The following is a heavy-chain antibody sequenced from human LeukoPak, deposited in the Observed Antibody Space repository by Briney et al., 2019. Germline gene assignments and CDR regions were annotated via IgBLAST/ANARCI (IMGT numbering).Heavy chain of an antibody. CDR1: GFTFSSYG. V-gene: IGHV3-30*02. J-gene: IGHJ5*02. D-gene: IGHD1-1*01. CDR3: ARYGLEGFDP. Sequence: GGSLRLSCAASGFTFSSYGMHWVRQAPGKGLEWVAFIRYDGSNKYYADSVKGRFTISRDNAKNSLYLQMNSLRAEDTAVYYCARYGLEGFDPWGQGTLVTVSS. CDR2: IRYDGSNK.